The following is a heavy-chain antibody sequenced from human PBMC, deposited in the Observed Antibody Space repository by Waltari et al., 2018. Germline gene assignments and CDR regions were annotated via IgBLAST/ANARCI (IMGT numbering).Heavy chain of an antibody. CDR2: IYHSGST. CDR1: GYSISSGYY. J-gene: IGHJ6*02. D-gene: IGHD6-6*01. CDR3: ARAGRYSSSPSGMDV. V-gene: IGHV4-38-2*02. Sequence: QVQLQESGPGLVKPSETLSLTCTVSGYSISSGYYWGWIRQPPGKGLEWIGSIYHSGSTYYNPSLKSRVTISVDTSKNQFSLKLSSVTAADTAVYYCARAGRYSSSPSGMDVWGQGTTVTVSS.